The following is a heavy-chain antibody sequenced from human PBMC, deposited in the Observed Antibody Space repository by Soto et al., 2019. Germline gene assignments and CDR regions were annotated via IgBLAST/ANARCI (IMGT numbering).Heavy chain of an antibody. CDR3: ARVFYDSSAHYYDC. CDR2: ISSNGGST. D-gene: IGHD3-22*01. J-gene: IGHJ4*02. V-gene: IGHV3-64*02. Sequence: EVQLVESGEGLVQPGGSLRLSCAASGFTFSVYGMHWVRQAPGKGLEYVSAISSNGGSTYYVDSVKGRFTISRDNSRNTLYLQMGSLRAEDTAVYYCARVFYDSSAHYYDCWGQGALVTVSS. CDR1: GFTFSVYG.